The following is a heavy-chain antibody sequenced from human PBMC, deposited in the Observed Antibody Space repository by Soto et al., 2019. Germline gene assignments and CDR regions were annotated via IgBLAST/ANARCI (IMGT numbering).Heavy chain of an antibody. CDR1: GDSIRSTYY. D-gene: IGHD3-3*01. J-gene: IGHJ2*01. V-gene: IGHV4-39*01. CDR3: TRRIFAHWYFDL. CDR2: IYFNGNA. Sequence: QLQLQESGPGLVKPSETLSLTCVVSGDSIRSTYYWGWIRQPPGKGLGWIGSIYFNGNAYYNPSLXSXXTMSVDTSMIQFSLNLSSVTAADTAVYYCTRRIFAHWYFDLWGRGTLVTVSS.